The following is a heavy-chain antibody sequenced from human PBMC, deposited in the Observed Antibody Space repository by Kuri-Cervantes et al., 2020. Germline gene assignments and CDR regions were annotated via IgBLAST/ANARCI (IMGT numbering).Heavy chain of an antibody. CDR3: ATDCSGGSCYTEY. Sequence: SQTLSLTCAVYGVSFSDYYWSWIRQPPGKGLEWIGEIIHSGSTNYNPSLKSRVTISVDTSKNQFSLKLSSVTAADTAVYYCATDCSGGSCYTEYWGQGTLVTVSS. V-gene: IGHV4-34*12. J-gene: IGHJ4*02. CDR1: GVSFSDYY. CDR2: IIHSGST. D-gene: IGHD2-15*01.